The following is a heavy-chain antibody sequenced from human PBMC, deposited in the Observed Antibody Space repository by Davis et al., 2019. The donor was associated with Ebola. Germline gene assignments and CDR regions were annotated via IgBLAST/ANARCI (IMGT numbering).Heavy chain of an antibody. D-gene: IGHD4-17*01. CDR1: GFIFNSFR. CDR2: ISSNRFDT. Sequence: GESLKISCAASGFIFNSFRMSWVRQAPGKGLEWVASISSNRFDTDYADSVRGRFTISRDNVERSLFLQLNSLRAEDTAFYFCAKTTRRDLPDFYFDLWGRGTLVTVSS. V-gene: IGHV3-21*01. CDR3: AKTTRRDLPDFYFDL. J-gene: IGHJ4*02.